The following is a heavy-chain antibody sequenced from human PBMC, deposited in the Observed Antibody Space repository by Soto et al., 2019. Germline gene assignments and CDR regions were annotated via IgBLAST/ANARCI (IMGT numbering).Heavy chain of an antibody. V-gene: IGHV3-74*01. CDR1: GLTLSHYW. J-gene: IGHJ4*02. CDR2: TRNEERNI. D-gene: IGHD6-25*01. Sequence: VLLVESGGGLVQPGGAMRLACAASGLTLSHYWMHWVRQVPGKGLVWVAETRNEERNIRTSYADSVKGRFTVSRDYAKNTLYLQMNSLRGDDTAVYYCASLSAPDDFWGQGAQVTVSS. CDR3: ASLSAPDDF.